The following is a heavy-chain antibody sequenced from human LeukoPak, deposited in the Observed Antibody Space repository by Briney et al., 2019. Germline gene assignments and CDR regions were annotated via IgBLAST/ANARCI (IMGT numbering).Heavy chain of an antibody. CDR2: IIPIFGTA. V-gene: IGHV1-69*01. CDR1: GGTFSSYA. D-gene: IGHD1-1*01. Sequence: SVKVSCKASGGTFSSYAISWVRQAPGQGLEWMGGIIPIFGTANYAQKFQGRVTITADESTSTAYMELSSLWSEDTAVYYCASVGRVWNDGTLYYWGQGTLVTVSS. CDR3: ASVGRVWNDGTLYY. J-gene: IGHJ4*02.